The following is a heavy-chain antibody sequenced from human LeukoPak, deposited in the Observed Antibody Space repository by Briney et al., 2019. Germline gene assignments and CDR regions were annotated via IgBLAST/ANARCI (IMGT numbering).Heavy chain of an antibody. J-gene: IGHJ2*01. V-gene: IGHV4-59*08. CDR1: GGSISNYY. Sequence: PSETLSLTCTVSGGSISNYYWTWIRQPPGKGLESIGYIYYSGSTNYNPSLKSRVTISIDTSKNQFSLKLSSVTAADTAVYYCARPGDNSGYYWYFDLWGRGTLVTVSS. D-gene: IGHD3-22*01. CDR2: IYYSGST. CDR3: ARPGDNSGYYWYFDL.